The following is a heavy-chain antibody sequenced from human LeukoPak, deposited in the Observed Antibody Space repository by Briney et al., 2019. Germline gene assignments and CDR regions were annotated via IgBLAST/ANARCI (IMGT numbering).Heavy chain of an antibody. CDR2: INHSGST. V-gene: IGHV4-34*01. CDR3: ARGGQWLVRWFDP. CDR1: GGSFSGYY. J-gene: IGHJ5*02. Sequence: SETLSLTCAVYGGSFSGYYWSWIRQPPGEGLEWIGEINHSGSTNYNPSLKSRVTISVDTSKNQFSLKLSSVTAADTAVYYCARGGQWLVRWFDPWGQGTLVTVSS. D-gene: IGHD6-19*01.